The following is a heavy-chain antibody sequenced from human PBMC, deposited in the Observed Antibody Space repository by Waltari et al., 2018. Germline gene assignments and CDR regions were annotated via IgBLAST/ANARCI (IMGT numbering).Heavy chain of an antibody. CDR2: ISSASSYI. CDR1: GFTFGDYG. D-gene: IGHD1-20*01. CDR3: TRVGYSWTYYFDY. Sequence: EVQLVESGGGLVQPGGSLRLPCAASGFTFGDYGMHWVRQAPGKGLEWVSSISSASSYIYYADSVKGRFTISRDNAKNSLSLQMSSLRAEDTAVYYCTRVGYSWTYYFDYWGQGVLVTVSS. V-gene: IGHV3-21*04. J-gene: IGHJ4*02.